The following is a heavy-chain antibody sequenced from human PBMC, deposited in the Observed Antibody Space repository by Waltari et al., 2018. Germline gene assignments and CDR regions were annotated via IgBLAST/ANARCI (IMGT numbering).Heavy chain of an antibody. CDR2: IHDSGTT. V-gene: IGHV4-59*11. Sequence: QVQLQESGPGLVKPSETLSLTCIVSGGSIRSHYWSWIRQPPGKGLEWIAYIHDSGTTAYNPSLKSRVTISIDTSKNQFSLKLTSVTAADTAVYFCARDQGSTIGTSFD. J-gene: IGHJ4*01. D-gene: IGHD1-1*01. CDR1: GGSIRSHY. CDR3: ARDQGSTIGTSFD.